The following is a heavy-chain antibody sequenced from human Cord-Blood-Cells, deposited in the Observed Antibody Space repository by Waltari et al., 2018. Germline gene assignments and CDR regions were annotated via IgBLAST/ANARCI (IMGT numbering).Heavy chain of an antibody. V-gene: IGHV3-30*18. D-gene: IGHD1-26*01. CDR1: GFHFSTYG. CDR3: AKDGKGGSYFDY. J-gene: IGHJ4*02. CDR2: ISYDGSNK. Sequence: QVQLVESGGGVVQPGRSLTLSCAASGFHFSTYGMHWVRQAPGKGLEWVAVISYDGSNKYYADSGKGRFTISRNNSKITLYLQMNSLRAEDTAVYYCAKDGKGGSYFDYCGQGTLVTVSS.